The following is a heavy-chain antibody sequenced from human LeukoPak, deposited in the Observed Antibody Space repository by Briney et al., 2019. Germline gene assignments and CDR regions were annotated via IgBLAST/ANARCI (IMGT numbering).Heavy chain of an antibody. D-gene: IGHD5-24*01. CDR1: GCTFTGYY. Sequence: ASVKVSCKASGCTFTGYYMHWVRQAPGQGLEWMGWINPNSGGTNYAQKFQGRVTMTRDTSISTAYMELSRLRSDDTAVYYCARVSRDGYNFDYWGQGTLVTVSS. J-gene: IGHJ4*02. CDR3: ARVSRDGYNFDY. V-gene: IGHV1-2*02. CDR2: INPNSGGT.